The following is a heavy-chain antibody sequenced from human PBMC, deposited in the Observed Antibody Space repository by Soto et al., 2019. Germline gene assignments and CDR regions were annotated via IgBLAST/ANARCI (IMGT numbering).Heavy chain of an antibody. V-gene: IGHV2-5*01. Sequence: SGPTLVNPTQTLTLTCTFSGFSLSTSGVGVGWIRQPPGKALEWLALIYWNDDMHYSPSLKSRLTITKDTSKNQVVLTMTNMDPVDTATYYCAHLAEAGTIGCFDYWGQRTLVTVSA. J-gene: IGHJ4*02. D-gene: IGHD6-19*01. CDR2: IYWNDDM. CDR1: GFSLSTSGVG. CDR3: AHLAEAGTIGCFDY.